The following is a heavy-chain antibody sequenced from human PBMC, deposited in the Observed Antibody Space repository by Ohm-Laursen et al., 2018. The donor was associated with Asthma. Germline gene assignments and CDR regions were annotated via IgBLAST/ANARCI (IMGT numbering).Heavy chain of an antibody. J-gene: IGHJ4*02. Sequence: GSLRLSCSASGFTVSSNYMSWVRQAPGKGLEWVSVIYSGGSTYYADSVKGRFTISRDNSKNTLYLQMNSLRAEDTAVYYCARRSKTTEHKVIGPFDYWGQGTLVTVSS. V-gene: IGHV3-53*01. CDR2: IYSGGST. CDR1: GFTVSSNY. CDR3: ARRSKTTEHKVIGPFDY. D-gene: IGHD1-14*01.